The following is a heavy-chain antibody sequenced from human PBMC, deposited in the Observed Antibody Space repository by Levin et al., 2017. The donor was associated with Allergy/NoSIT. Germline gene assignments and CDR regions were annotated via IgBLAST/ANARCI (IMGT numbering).Heavy chain of an antibody. J-gene: IGHJ4*02. D-gene: IGHD3-3*01. Sequence: GGSLRLSCAASGFTFSSYEMNRVRRAPGKGLEWVSYISSTGSTIYSADSVKGRFTISRDNAKNSLYLHMNSLRAEDTAVYYCARQLGNFWSGYNYFDYWGQGTMVTVSS. V-gene: IGHV3-48*03. CDR2: ISSTGSTI. CDR1: GFTFSSYE. CDR3: ARQLGNFWSGYNYFDY.